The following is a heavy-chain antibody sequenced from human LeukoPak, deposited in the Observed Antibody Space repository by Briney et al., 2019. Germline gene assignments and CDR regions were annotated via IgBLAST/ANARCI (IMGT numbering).Heavy chain of an antibody. J-gene: IGHJ4*02. Sequence: SETLSLTCTVSGGSISSYYWSWIRQPAGKGLEWIGRIYTSGSTNYNPSLKSRVTMSVDTSKNQFSLKLSSVTAADTAVYYCARVGRYCSSPSCLYFDYWGQGTLVTVSS. CDR2: IYTSGST. D-gene: IGHD2-2*01. V-gene: IGHV4-4*07. CDR1: GGSISSYY. CDR3: ARVGRYCSSPSCLYFDY.